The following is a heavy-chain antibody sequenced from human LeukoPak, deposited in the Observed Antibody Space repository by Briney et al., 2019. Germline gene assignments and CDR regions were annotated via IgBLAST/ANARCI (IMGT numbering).Heavy chain of an antibody. Sequence: GGSLRLSCAASGFTFSSYEMNWARQAPGKGLEWVSYISSSGSTIYYADSVKGRFTISRDDAKNSLYLQMNSLRAEDTAVYYCARHHYDFWSGYPLCSYMDVWGKGTTVTVSS. V-gene: IGHV3-48*03. J-gene: IGHJ6*03. CDR2: ISSSGSTI. CDR3: ARHHYDFWSGYPLCSYMDV. D-gene: IGHD3-3*01. CDR1: GFTFSSYE.